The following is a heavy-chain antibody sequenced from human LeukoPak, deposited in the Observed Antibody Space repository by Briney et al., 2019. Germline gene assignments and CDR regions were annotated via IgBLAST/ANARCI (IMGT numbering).Heavy chain of an antibody. CDR3: TMDLTGPLDY. J-gene: IGHJ4*02. V-gene: IGHV3-74*01. CDR1: GFTFSYYW. CDR2: INTDGSAT. Sequence: GSLRLSCAASGFTFSYYWMHWVRQTPGKGLVWVSRINTDGSATSYADSVKGRFTLSRDNAKNMLYLQMNSLRVEDTAIYYCTMDLTGPLDYWGQGTLVIVSS. D-gene: IGHD3-9*01.